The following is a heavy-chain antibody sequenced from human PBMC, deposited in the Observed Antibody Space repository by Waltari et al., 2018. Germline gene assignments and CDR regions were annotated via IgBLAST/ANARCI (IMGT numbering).Heavy chain of an antibody. V-gene: IGHV3-48*02. CDR3: VRGWLENSFDL. J-gene: IGHJ3*01. Sequence: LWESGGGLIQPGGSLRLSCEASGFKISGFSVDWVRQAPGKGLEGIAFIGPGGRPIDYADSGRGRFTISRHEFDNLVYLQMENLRDEDSALYYCVRGWLENSFDLWGQGTRVTVSS. D-gene: IGHD3-9*01. CDR2: IGPGGRPI. CDR1: GFKISGFS.